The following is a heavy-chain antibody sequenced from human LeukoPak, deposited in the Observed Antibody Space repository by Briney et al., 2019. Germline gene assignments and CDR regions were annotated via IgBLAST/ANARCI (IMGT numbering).Heavy chain of an antibody. CDR1: GFTFSSYA. Sequence: PGGSLRLSCAASGFTFSSYAMSWVRQAPGKGLEWVSAISGSGSGGSTYYADSVKGRFTISRDNSKNTLYLQMNSLRAEDTAVYYCAKEKGSGWKLIDYWGQGTLVTVSS. V-gene: IGHV3-23*01. CDR2: ISGSGSGGST. J-gene: IGHJ4*02. D-gene: IGHD6-19*01. CDR3: AKEKGSGWKLIDY.